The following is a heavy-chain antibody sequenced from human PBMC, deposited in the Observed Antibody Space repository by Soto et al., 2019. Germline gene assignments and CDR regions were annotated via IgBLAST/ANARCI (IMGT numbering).Heavy chain of an antibody. CDR3: ARDRDYYDSSGYYGTCAFDI. Sequence: SETLSLTCTVSGGSISNSSYQWGWIRQPPGKGLQWIGSVSYSGSTYYNPSLESRLTLSVDTSKNQSSLKLSSVTAADTAVYYCARDRDYYDSSGYYGTCAFDIWGQGTMVTVSS. V-gene: IGHV4-39*07. J-gene: IGHJ3*02. CDR2: VSYSGST. D-gene: IGHD3-22*01. CDR1: GGSISNSSYQ.